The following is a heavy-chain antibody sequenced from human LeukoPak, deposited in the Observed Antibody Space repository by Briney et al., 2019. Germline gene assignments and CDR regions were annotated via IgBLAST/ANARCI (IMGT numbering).Heavy chain of an antibody. V-gene: IGHV4-39*01. CDR1: GGSISSSSYY. CDR3: ARLVYEYPYYFDY. D-gene: IGHD5/OR15-5a*01. Sequence: SETLSLTCTVSGGSISSSSYYWGWIRQPPGKGLEWIGSTDYSGSTYYNPSLKSRVTISVDTSKNQFSLKLSSVTAADTAVYYCARLVYEYPYYFDYWGQGTLVTVSS. J-gene: IGHJ4*02. CDR2: TDYSGST.